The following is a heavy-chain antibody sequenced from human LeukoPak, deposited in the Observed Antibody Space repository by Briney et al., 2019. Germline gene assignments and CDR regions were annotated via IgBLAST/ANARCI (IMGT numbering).Heavy chain of an antibody. V-gene: IGHV3-9*01. Sequence: PGGSLRLSCAASGFTFDDYAMHWVRQAPGKGLEWVSDISWNSGSIGYADSVKGRFTISRDNAKNSLYLQMNSLRAEDTALYYCAKGGNGMDVWGQGTTVTVSS. CDR3: AKGGNGMDV. J-gene: IGHJ6*02. CDR1: GFTFDDYA. CDR2: ISWNSGSI.